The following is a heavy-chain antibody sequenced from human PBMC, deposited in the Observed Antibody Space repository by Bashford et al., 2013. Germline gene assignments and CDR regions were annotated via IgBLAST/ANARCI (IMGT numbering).Heavy chain of an antibody. D-gene: IGHD3-22*01. CDR3: AREQNSSGYHNDGFVWDY. Sequence: TLVPHLHCLSVASISSYYWSWIRQPPGRDWSGLGISITVGAPTTTPPLKSRVTISVDTSKNQFSLKLSSVTAADTAVYYCAREQNSSGYHNDGFVWDYWGQGTLVTVSS. J-gene: IGHJ4*02. CDR2: SITVGAP. CDR1: VASISSYY. V-gene: IGHV4-59*12.